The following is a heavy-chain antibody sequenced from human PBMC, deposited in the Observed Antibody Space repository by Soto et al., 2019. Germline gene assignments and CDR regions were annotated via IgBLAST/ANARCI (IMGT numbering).Heavy chain of an antibody. V-gene: IGHV1-18*01. CDR2: INAYNGTT. D-gene: IGHD5-18*01. CDR3: ARDVGYGLIDY. CDR1: GYTFTSYG. Sequence: QVQLVQSGGEVKKPGASVKVSCKASGYTFTSYGISWVRQAPGQGLAWMGWINAYNGTTNYAQRLQVRVTMTTDTSTSTAYMELRRLISDYTAVYSCARDVGYGLIDYWGQGTVVTVSS. J-gene: IGHJ4*02.